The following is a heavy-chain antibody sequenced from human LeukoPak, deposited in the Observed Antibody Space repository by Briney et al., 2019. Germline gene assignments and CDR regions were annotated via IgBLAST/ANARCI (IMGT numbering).Heavy chain of an antibody. J-gene: IGHJ4*02. CDR1: GYSFTTYW. V-gene: IGHV5-51*01. CDR3: ARWGTSSYRTSDY. Sequence: GESLKISCEGSGYSFTTYWIGWVRQMPGKGLEWMGIIYPSDSDTRYSPSSQGQVTISADRSISTAYLQWSSLKASDTAMYYCARWGTSSYRTSDYWGQGTLVTVSP. CDR2: IYPSDSDT. D-gene: IGHD2-2*01.